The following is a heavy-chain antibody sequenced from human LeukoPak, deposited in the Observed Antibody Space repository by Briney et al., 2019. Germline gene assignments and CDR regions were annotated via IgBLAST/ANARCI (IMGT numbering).Heavy chain of an antibody. J-gene: IGHJ4*02. CDR1: GFNFVNTW. CDR3: ARERGVSHPFDY. V-gene: IGHV3-74*01. D-gene: IGHD2-21*01. Sequence: PGGSLRLSCAASGFNFVNTWMHWVRQAPGKGLVWVARIKNDGSGIIYADSVEGRFTISRDNARNTVHLQMNSLRAEDTAVYYCARERGVSHPFDYWGQGTLVTVSS. CDR2: IKNDGSGI.